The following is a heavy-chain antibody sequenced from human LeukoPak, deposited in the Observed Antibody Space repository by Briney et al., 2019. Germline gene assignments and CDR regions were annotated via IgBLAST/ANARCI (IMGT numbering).Heavy chain of an antibody. CDR3: ARGDLPGGY. CDR2: IKQDGSEK. Sequence: GGSLRLSCAASGFTVSSNYMSWVRQAPGKGLEWVANIKQDGSEKYYVDSVKGRFTISRDNAKNSLYLQMNSLRAEDTAVYYCARGDLPGGYWGQGTLVTVSS. V-gene: IGHV3-7*01. J-gene: IGHJ4*02. D-gene: IGHD3-10*01. CDR1: GFTVSSNY.